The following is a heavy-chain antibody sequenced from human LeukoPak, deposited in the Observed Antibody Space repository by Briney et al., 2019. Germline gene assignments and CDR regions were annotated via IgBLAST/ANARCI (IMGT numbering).Heavy chain of an antibody. J-gene: IGHJ4*02. Sequence: SVKVSCKASGGTFSSYAISWVRQAPGQGLEWMGGIIPIFGTANYAQKFQGRVTITADESTSTAYMELSSLRPEDTAVYYCVRLPSYGHRRGFDYWGQGTLVTVSS. CDR3: VRLPSYGHRRGFDY. V-gene: IGHV1-69*13. CDR2: IIPIFGTA. D-gene: IGHD5-18*01. CDR1: GGTFSSYA.